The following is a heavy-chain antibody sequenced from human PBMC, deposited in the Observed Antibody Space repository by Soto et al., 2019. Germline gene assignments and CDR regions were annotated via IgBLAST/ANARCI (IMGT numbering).Heavy chain of an antibody. J-gene: IGHJ4*02. V-gene: IGHV1-18*01. CDR2: ISAYNGNT. Sequence: ASVKVSCKASGYTFTSYGISWVRQAPGQGLEWMGWISAYNGNTNYAQKLQGRVTITTDTSTSTAYMELSSLRSEDTAVYYCARDTGGYDFDYWGQGTLVTVSS. CDR3: ARDTGGYDFDY. D-gene: IGHD5-12*01. CDR1: GYTFTSYG.